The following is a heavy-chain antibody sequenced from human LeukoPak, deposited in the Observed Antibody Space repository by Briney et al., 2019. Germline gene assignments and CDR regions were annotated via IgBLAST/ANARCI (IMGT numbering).Heavy chain of an antibody. D-gene: IGHD1-14*01. Sequence: GGSLRLSCAASGFTVITNDMTWVRQAPGKGLEWVSVLYSDGNTKYADSVQGRFTIFRDNSKNTLYLEMNRLSPDDTADYYCARGVEPLAANTLAYWGQGTLVTVSS. CDR1: GFTVITND. CDR2: LYSDGNT. V-gene: IGHV3-53*01. CDR3: ARGVEPLAANTLAY. J-gene: IGHJ4*02.